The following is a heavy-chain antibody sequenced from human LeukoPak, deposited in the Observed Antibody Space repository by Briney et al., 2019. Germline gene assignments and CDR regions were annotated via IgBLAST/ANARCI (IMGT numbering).Heavy chain of an antibody. V-gene: IGHV3-48*04. CDR2: IGISSGNT. CDR1: GFPFSDYS. CDR3: ARDHNYAFDN. Sequence: GGSLRLSCTASGFPFSDYSMNWVRKAPGKGLEWISYIGISSGNTKYADSVRGRFTISADNAKNSLYLQMNSLRVEDAAVYYCARDHNYAFDNWGQGTLVSVSS. J-gene: IGHJ4*02. D-gene: IGHD1-1*01.